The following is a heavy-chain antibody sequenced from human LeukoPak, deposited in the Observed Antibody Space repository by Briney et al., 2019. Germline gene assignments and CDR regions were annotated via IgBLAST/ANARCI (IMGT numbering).Heavy chain of an antibody. D-gene: IGHD1-26*01. CDR3: ARLRGWDYFDY. J-gene: IGHJ4*02. Sequence: SETLSLTCTVSGGSISSSSYYWGWIRQPPGKGLEWIGYIYYSGSTNYNPSLKSRVTISVDTSKNQFSLKLSSVTAADTAVYYCARLRGWDYFDYWGQGTLVTVSS. V-gene: IGHV4-61*05. CDR2: IYYSGST. CDR1: GGSISSSSYY.